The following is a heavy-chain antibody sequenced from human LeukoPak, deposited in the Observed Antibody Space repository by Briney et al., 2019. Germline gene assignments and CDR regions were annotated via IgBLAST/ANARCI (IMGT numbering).Heavy chain of an antibody. J-gene: IGHJ5*02. CDR2: IYTSGST. CDR1: GGSISSYC. CDR3: ASTVFEYSSSSGRDNWFDP. D-gene: IGHD6-6*01. V-gene: IGHV4-4*07. Sequence: SETLSLTCTVSGGSISSYCWSWIRQPAGKGLERIGRIYTSGSTNYNPSLKSRVTISVDTSKNQFSLKLSSVTAADTAVYYCASTVFEYSSSSGRDNWFDPWGQGTLVTVSS.